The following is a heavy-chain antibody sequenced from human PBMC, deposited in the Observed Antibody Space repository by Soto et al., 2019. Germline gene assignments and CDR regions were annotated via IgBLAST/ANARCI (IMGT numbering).Heavy chain of an antibody. V-gene: IGHV3-30-3*01. D-gene: IGHD3-16*01. CDR1: GFTFSSYA. CDR3: ARGLEYDFNHYSDT. CDR2: ISYDGSNK. J-gene: IGHJ6*01. Sequence: GGSLRLSCAASGFTFSSYAMHWVRQAPGKGLEWVAVISYDGSNKYYADSVKGRFTISRDNSKNTLYLQMNSLRAEDTAVYYCARGLEYDFNHYSDTRG.